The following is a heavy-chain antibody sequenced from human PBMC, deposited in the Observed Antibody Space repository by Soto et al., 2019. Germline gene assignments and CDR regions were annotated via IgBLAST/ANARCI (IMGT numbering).Heavy chain of an antibody. D-gene: IGHD3-3*01. CDR3: AGDKYYDFWSGYFLDY. J-gene: IGHJ4*02. CDR2: IIPIFGTA. Sequence: QVQLVQSGAEVKKPGSSVKVSCKASGGTFSSYAISWVRQAPGQGLEWMGGIIPIFGTANYAQKFQGRVTITADESTSTAYMELSSLRSEDTAVYYCAGDKYYDFWSGYFLDYWGQGTLVTVSS. CDR1: GGTFSSYA. V-gene: IGHV1-69*01.